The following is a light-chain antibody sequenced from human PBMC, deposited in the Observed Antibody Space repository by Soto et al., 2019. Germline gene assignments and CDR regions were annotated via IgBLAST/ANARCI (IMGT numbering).Light chain of an antibody. CDR2: GNN. Sequence: QSVLTQPPSVSGAPGQRVTISCTGSSSNSGAYYDVHWYQQLPGTAPKLLIYGNNNRPSGVPDRFSGSNSGTSASLAITGLQAEDEADYYCQSYDSSLSGSVFGGGTKLTVL. J-gene: IGLJ2*01. V-gene: IGLV1-40*01. CDR3: QSYDSSLSGSV. CDR1: SSNSGAYYD.